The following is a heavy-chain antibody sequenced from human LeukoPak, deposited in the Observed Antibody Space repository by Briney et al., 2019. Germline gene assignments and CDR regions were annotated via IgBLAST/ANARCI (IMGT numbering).Heavy chain of an antibody. CDR2: INAGNGNT. Sequence: VSVKVSCKASGYAYTSYAVHWVRQAPGQRLEWMGWINAGNGNTKYTQKFQGRVTITRDTSATTAYMELSSLRSEDTAVYYCARAGDSATFDYWGQGTLVTVSS. J-gene: IGHJ4*02. CDR3: ARAGDSATFDY. D-gene: IGHD2-15*01. V-gene: IGHV1-3*01. CDR1: GYAYTSYA.